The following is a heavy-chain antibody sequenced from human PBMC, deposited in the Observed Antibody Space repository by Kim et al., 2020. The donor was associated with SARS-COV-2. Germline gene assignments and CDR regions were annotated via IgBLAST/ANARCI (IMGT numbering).Heavy chain of an antibody. V-gene: IGHV3-48*03. J-gene: IGHJ5*02. CDR3: ARAGYDFWSGYPNWFDP. Sequence: GKGRFTISRDNAKNSLYLQMNSLRAEDTAVYYCARAGYDFWSGYPNWFDPWGQGTLVTVSS. D-gene: IGHD3-3*01.